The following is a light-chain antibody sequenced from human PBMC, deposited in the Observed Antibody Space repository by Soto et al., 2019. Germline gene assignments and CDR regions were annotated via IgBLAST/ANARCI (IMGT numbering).Light chain of an antibody. Sequence: DIQMTQYPSTLSASVGDRVTITCRASQSISSWLAWYQQKPGKAPKLLIYMASSLESGVPSRFSGSGSGTEFTLTISSLQPDDFATYYRQHYHSYSRTFGQGTKVDIK. V-gene: IGKV1-5*03. CDR2: MAS. CDR3: QHYHSYSRT. CDR1: QSISSW. J-gene: IGKJ1*01.